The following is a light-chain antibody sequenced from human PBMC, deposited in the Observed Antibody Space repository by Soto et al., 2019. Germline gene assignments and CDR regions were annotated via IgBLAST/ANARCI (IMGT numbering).Light chain of an antibody. CDR2: DAS. CDR3: QQYNSYPHT. V-gene: IGKV1-5*01. J-gene: IGKJ2*01. CDR1: QSINSW. Sequence: DIQMTQSPSTLSASVGDRVTITCRASQSINSWLAWYQQKPGKAPKLLIYDASSLESGVPSRFSGSGSGTEFTLTIRSLQPDDFATYYCQQYNSYPHTFGQGTKLEIK.